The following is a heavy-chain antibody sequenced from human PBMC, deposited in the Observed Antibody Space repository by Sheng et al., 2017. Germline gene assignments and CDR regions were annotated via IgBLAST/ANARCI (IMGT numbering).Heavy chain of an antibody. CDR2: ISWNSGSI. CDR1: GFTFDDYA. J-gene: IGHJ2*01. CDR3: AKDMAVRGRGWWYFDL. Sequence: EVQLVESGGGLVQPGRSLRLSCAASGFTFDDYAMHWVRQAPGKGLEWVSGISWNSGSIGYADSVKGRFTISRDNAKNSLYLQMNSLRAEDTALYYCAKDMAVRGRGWWYFDLWGRGTLVTV. D-gene: IGHD3-10*01. V-gene: IGHV3-9*01.